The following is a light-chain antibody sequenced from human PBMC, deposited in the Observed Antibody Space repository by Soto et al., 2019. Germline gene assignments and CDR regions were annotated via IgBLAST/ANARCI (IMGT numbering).Light chain of an antibody. CDR2: EVS. CDR1: SSDVGGYKY. Sequence: QSVLTQPASVSGSPGQSITISCTGTSSDVGGYKYVSWYQQHPGKAPKLIIYEVSNRPSGVSNRFSGSKSGNTASLTISGLLAEDETDYYCNSFTSSSTYVFGTGTQLTVL. V-gene: IGLV2-14*01. CDR3: NSFTSSSTYV. J-gene: IGLJ1*01.